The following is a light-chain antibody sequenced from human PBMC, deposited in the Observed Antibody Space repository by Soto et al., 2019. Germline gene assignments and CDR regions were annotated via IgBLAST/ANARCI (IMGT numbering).Light chain of an antibody. CDR1: SSDVGGYNY. Sequence: QSALTQPASVSGSPGQSITISCTGTSSDVGGYNYVSWYQQHPGKAPKLMIYEVSNRPSGVSNRFSGSKSGNTASLTISGLQAEDEADYYCCSYAGSSSWVFGGGTQLTVL. CDR3: CSYAGSSSWV. CDR2: EVS. J-gene: IGLJ3*02. V-gene: IGLV2-14*01.